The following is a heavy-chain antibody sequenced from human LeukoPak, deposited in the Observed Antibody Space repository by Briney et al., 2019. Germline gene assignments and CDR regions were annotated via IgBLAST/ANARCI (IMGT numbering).Heavy chain of an antibody. CDR3: ARVQYYYDSSGYYPYY. J-gene: IGHJ4*02. V-gene: IGHV3-48*04. D-gene: IGHD3-22*01. Sequence: GGSLRLSCAASGFTFSSYSMNWVRQAPGKGLEWVSYISSSSSTIYYADSVKGRFTISRDNAKNSLYLQMNSLRAEDTAVYYCARVQYYYDSSGYYPYYWGQGTLVTVSS. CDR1: GFTFSSYS. CDR2: ISSSSSTI.